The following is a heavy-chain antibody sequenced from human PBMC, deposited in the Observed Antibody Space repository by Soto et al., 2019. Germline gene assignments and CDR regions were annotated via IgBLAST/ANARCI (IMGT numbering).Heavy chain of an antibody. Sequence: GGSLRLSCAASNFSVSDKYMHWFRQGPGKGMEWVSVIYSAGDTDYADSVKGRFTMSRDNSKNTVYLQMDSLRVDDTAVYYCASGVPVYSSASSNHFGSWGQGTLVTFSS. V-gene: IGHV3-53*01. CDR3: ASGVPVYSSASSNHFGS. CDR1: NFSVSDKY. D-gene: IGHD2-8*01. CDR2: IYSAGDT. J-gene: IGHJ4*02.